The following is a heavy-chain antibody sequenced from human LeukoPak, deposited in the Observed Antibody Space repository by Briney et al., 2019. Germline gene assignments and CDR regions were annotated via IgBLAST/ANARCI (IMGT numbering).Heavy chain of an antibody. J-gene: IGHJ6*03. Sequence: PGGSLTLSCAASGFTFSIHTLHSVRQAPDKGLEWVALIPYDGSTTYYADSMKGRFTLSTDNSKNTLYLQMNTLRAEDTAVYYCARDSGDAYTPPEYYYYMDVWGKGTTVTVSS. D-gene: IGHD3-10*01. V-gene: IGHV3-30*14. CDR3: ARDSGDAYTPPEYYYYMDV. CDR1: GFTFSIHT. CDR2: IPYDGSTT.